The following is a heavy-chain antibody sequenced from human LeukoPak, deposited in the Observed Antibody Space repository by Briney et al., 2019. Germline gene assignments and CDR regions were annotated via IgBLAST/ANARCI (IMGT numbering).Heavy chain of an antibody. Sequence: ASVKVSCKASGYTFTSYGISWVRQAPGQGLEWMGWISAYNGNTNYAQKLQGRVTMTTDTSTSTAYTELRSLRSDDTAVYYCAREVDIVLMVYAKDNWFDPWGQGTLVTVSS. CDR2: ISAYNGNT. V-gene: IGHV1-18*01. CDR1: GYTFTSYG. CDR3: AREVDIVLMVYAKDNWFDP. D-gene: IGHD2-8*01. J-gene: IGHJ5*02.